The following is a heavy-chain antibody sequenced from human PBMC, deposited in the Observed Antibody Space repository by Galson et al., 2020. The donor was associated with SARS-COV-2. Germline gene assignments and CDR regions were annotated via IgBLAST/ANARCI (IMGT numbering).Heavy chain of an antibody. V-gene: IGHV1-18*04. Sequence: ASAPVSCKASGYTFTSYGISWMRQAPGQGLEWMGWISASNGNTNYAQKLQGSVTMTTDTSTSTAYMELRSLRSDDTAVYYCARDKSTDLMVYAMAWVYYYYGMDVWGQGTTVTVSS. CDR3: ARDKSTDLMVYAMAWVYYYYGMDV. CDR1: GYTFTSYG. D-gene: IGHD2-8*02. J-gene: IGHJ6*02. CDR2: ISASNGNT.